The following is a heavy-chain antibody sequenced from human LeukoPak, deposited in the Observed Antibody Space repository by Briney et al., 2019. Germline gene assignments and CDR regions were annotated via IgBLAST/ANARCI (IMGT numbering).Heavy chain of an antibody. CDR2: INTNTGNP. Sequence: ASVKVSCKASGYTFTSYGISWVRQAPGQGLEWMGWINTNTGNPTYAQGFTGRFVFSLDTSVSTAYLQISSLKAEDTAVYYCARDLGEQWLATLYNWFDPWGQGTLVTVSS. D-gene: IGHD3-16*01. CDR1: GYTFTSYG. V-gene: IGHV7-4-1*02. CDR3: ARDLGEQWLATLYNWFDP. J-gene: IGHJ5*02.